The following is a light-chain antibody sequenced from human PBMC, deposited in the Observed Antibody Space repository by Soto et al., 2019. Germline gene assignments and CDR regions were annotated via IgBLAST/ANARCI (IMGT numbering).Light chain of an antibody. CDR3: QQYGTSVPIT. CDR2: GAS. CDR1: QSVSSSY. J-gene: IGKJ5*01. Sequence: EIVLTPSPGTLSLSPGERATLSCRASQSVSSSYLAWYQQKPGQAPRLLIYGASSRATGIPDRFSGSGSGTDFTLTISRLEPEDFAVYYCQQYGTSVPITFGQGTRLEIK. V-gene: IGKV3-20*01.